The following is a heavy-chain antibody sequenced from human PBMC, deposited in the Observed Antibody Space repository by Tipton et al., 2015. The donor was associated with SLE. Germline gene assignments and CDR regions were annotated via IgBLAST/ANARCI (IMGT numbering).Heavy chain of an antibody. CDR2: IFHSGTT. Sequence: TLSLTCAVSGGSINSGDYSWSWIRQPPGKGLEWVGFIFHSGTTYYNPSLKSRVSISVDRSKNHLTLMLTSVTAADTAVYYCARSSGDSLYYFNYWGQGALVTVSS. D-gene: IGHD2-15*01. V-gene: IGHV4-30-2*01. J-gene: IGHJ4*02. CDR3: ARSSGDSLYYFNY. CDR1: GGSINSGDYS.